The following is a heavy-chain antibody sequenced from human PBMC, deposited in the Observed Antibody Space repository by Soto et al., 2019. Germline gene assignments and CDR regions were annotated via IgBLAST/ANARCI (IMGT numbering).Heavy chain of an antibody. J-gene: IGHJ4*02. CDR2: INSDGSST. V-gene: IGHV3-74*01. Sequence: EVQLVESGGGLVQPGGSLRLSCAASGFTFSSYWMHWVRQAPGKGLVWVSRINSDGSSTSYADSVKGRFTISRDNAKNTLYRQMNSLRAEDTAVYYCARGTITQDEYYYDSSGYYYGYFDYWGQGTLVTVSS. CDR1: GFTFSSYW. CDR3: ARGTITQDEYYYDSSGYYYGYFDY. D-gene: IGHD3-22*01.